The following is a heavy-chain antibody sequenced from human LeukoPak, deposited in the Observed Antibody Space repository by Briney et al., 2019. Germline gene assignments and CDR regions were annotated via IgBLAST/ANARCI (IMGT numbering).Heavy chain of an antibody. CDR1: GFMFSDYF. CDR3: ARDNGNKYYFDY. CDR2: ISSNSKYT. J-gene: IGHJ4*02. D-gene: IGHD2-8*01. Sequence: GGSLRLSCAVSGFMFSDYFMSWIRQAPGMELEWISYISSNSKYTKYADSVKGRFTISRDNAKKSLYLQMNSLRAEDTAVYYCARDNGNKYYFDYWGQGTLVTVSS. V-gene: IGHV3-11*05.